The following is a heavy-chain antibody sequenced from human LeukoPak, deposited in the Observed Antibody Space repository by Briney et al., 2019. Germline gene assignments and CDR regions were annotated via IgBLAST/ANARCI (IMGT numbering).Heavy chain of an antibody. CDR1: GFTFSSYW. V-gene: IGHV3-7*01. D-gene: IGHD6-19*01. CDR2: IKQDGSEK. CDR3: ARDQAAGPLDAFDI. Sequence: PGGSLRLSCAASGFTFSSYWMSWVRQAPGKGLEWVANIKQDGSEKYYVDSVKGRFTISRDNAKNSLYLQMNSLRAEDTAVYYCARDQAAGPLDAFDIWGQGTMVTASS. J-gene: IGHJ3*02.